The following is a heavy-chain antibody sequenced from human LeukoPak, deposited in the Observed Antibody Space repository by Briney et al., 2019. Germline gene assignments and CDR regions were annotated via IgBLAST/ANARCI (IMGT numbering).Heavy chain of an antibody. CDR1: GGSISSSSYY. CDR2: IYYSGST. J-gene: IGHJ4*02. V-gene: IGHV4-39*01. D-gene: IGHD2-15*01. Sequence: SETLSLTCTVSGGSISSSSYYWGWIRQPSGKGLEWIGSIYYSGSTYYNPSLKSRVTISVDTSKNQFSLKLSSVTAADTAVYYCARLVVVVAAIDYWGQGTLVTVSS. CDR3: ARLVVVVAAIDY.